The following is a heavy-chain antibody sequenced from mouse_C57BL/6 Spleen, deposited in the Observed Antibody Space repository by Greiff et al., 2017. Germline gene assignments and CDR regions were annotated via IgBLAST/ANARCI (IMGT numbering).Heavy chain of an antibody. D-gene: IGHD1-1*01. CDR1: GFSLTSYG. J-gene: IGHJ1*03. CDR3: AKNMNYGSSGWYFDV. CDR2: IWRGGST. V-gene: IGHV2-5*01. Sequence: QVQLKQSGPGLVQPSQSLSITCTVSGFSLTSYGVHWVRQSPGKGLEWLGVIWRGGSTDYNAAFMSRLSITKDNSKSQVFFKMNSLQADDTAIYYCAKNMNYGSSGWYFDVWGTGTTVTVSS.